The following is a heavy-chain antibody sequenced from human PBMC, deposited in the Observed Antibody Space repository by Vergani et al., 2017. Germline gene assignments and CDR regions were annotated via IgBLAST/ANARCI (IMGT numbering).Heavy chain of an antibody. J-gene: IGHJ4*01. CDR2: IKSDGRT. CDR3: TRSECSGTTCYGHYFDL. V-gene: IGHV3-66*02. D-gene: IGHD2-15*01. Sequence: EEQLVESGGGLAQPGGSLRVSCSASGFRVTTYYMSWVRQAPGKGLEWVSVIKSDGRTSYAESVRGRFTISRDTSRNAVYLQMNILRVEDTGVYYCTRSECSGTTCYGHYFDLWGHGILVTVSS. CDR1: GFRVTTYY.